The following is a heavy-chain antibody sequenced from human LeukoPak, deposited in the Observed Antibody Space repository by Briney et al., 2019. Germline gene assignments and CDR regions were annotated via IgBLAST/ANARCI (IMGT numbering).Heavy chain of an antibody. CDR1: GGPINSSSYF. J-gene: IGHJ4*02. CDR2: IYYGWST. Sequence: PSETLSLTCTVSGGPINSSSYFWVWIRQPPGKGLERIVSIYYGWSTYYNPSLMSRVTISVDTSKNQFSLKMISMTAADTAVYYCARSCSSTSCPVDYWGQGTLVTVSS. D-gene: IGHD2-2*01. CDR3: ARSCSSTSCPVDY. V-gene: IGHV4-39*01.